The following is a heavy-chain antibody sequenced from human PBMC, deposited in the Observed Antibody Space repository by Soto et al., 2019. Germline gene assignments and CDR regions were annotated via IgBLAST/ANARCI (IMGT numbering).Heavy chain of an antibody. D-gene: IGHD6-19*01. V-gene: IGHV6-1*01. J-gene: IGHJ4*02. Sequence: SQTFTLTCGLSGDSVSSNSASWHWIRQSPSRGFEWLGRTYYRSKWYNDYAVSVKSRITINPDTSKNQFSLQLNSVTPDDTAVYYCTRESMSGWSDFWGQGILVTVSS. CDR2: TYYRSKWYN. CDR1: GDSVSSNSAS. CDR3: TRESMSGWSDF.